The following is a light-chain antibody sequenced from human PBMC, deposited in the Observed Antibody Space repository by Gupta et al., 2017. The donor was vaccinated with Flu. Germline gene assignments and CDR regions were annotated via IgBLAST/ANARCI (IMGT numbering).Light chain of an antibody. CDR2: GAS. J-gene: IGKJ4*01. CDR3: QQFDNSPRIT. CDR1: QSVNTN. Sequence: EIVMTQSPATLSVSPGERATISCRASQSVNTNLAWYQQKPGQAPRLLIYGASTRLTDTPDRFSGSGSGTEFTLTISSLQSEDFAVYYCQQFDNSPRITFGGGTKVEIK. V-gene: IGKV3D-15*01.